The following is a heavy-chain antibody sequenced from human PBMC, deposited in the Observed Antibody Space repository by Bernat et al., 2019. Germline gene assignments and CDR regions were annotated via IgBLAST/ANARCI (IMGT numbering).Heavy chain of an antibody. CDR1: GFTFSSYA. CDR2: ISYDGSNK. CDR3: ATSFTMGNSGVVGGRTLDY. J-gene: IGHJ4*02. D-gene: IGHD2/OR15-2a*01. V-gene: IGHV3-30-3*01. Sequence: QVQLVESGGGVVQPGRSLRLSCAASGFTFSSYAMHWVRQAPGKGLEWVAVISYDGSNKYYADSVKGRFTISRDNSKNTLYLQMNSLRAEDTAVYYCATSFTMGNSGVVGGRTLDYWGQGTLVTVSS.